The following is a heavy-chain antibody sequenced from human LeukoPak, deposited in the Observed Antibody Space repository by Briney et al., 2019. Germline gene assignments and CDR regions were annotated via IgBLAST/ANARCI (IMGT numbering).Heavy chain of an antibody. D-gene: IGHD3-22*01. CDR2: MNPSGST. CDR1: GGSFSGYY. J-gene: IGHJ6*03. CDR3: ARGRQDGTMIVVVMTAVSYYLDV. V-gene: IGHV4-34*01. Sequence: SETLSLICAVYGGSFSGYYWTWIRQTPEKGLEWIGEMNPSGSTSYNPSLKSRVTISVDTSKNQFSLKLSSVTAADTAVYYCARGRQDGTMIVVVMTAVSYYLDVWGKGTTVTVS.